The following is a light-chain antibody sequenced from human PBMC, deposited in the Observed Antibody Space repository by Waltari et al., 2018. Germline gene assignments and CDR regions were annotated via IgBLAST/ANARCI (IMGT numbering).Light chain of an antibody. CDR2: EAS. J-gene: IGKJ2*01. CDR1: TEY. Sequence: DIQVTQSPSSLSASVGDRVTITFQATTEYLNWYQQKPGRPPKLLISEASNLETGVPLRFSGSGSGTHFTLTINNLQPEDVATYYCQQYYNFSPSYTFGQGTRVEIK. CDR3: QQYYNFSPSYT. V-gene: IGKV1-33*01.